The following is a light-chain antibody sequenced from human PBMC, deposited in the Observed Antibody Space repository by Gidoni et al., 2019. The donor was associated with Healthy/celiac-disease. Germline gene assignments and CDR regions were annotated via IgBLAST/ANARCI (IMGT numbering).Light chain of an antibody. CDR3: QQYYSYPFLT. CDR1: QGISSY. Sequence: AIRMTQSPSSFSSSTGDRVTITCRASQGISSYLAWYQQKPGKAPKLLIYAASTLQSGVPSRFSGSGSSTDFTLTISCLQSEDFATYYCQQYYSYPFLTFGGGTKVEIK. CDR2: AAS. J-gene: IGKJ4*01. V-gene: IGKV1-8*01.